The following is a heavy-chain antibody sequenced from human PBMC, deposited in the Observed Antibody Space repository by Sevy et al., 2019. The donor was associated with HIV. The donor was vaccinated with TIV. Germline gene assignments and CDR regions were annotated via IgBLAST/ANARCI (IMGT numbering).Heavy chain of an antibody. D-gene: IGHD2-15*01. J-gene: IGHJ4*02. Sequence: GGSLRLSCAASGFSLNSFWMNWVRQTPGKGLEWLANINQNGSVTYYVDSVKGRFTISRDNSRNLLYLQMTSLRVEDTALYYCVRAVATNGSFWGQGTLVTVSS. CDR3: VRAVATNGSF. V-gene: IGHV3-7*01. CDR2: INQNGSVT. CDR1: GFSLNSFW.